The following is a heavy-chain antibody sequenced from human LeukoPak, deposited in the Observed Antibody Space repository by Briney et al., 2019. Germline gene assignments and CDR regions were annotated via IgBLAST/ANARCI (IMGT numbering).Heavy chain of an antibody. V-gene: IGHV4-59*01. D-gene: IGHD3-10*01. J-gene: IGHJ4*02. Sequence: SETLSLTCTVCGGSISSYYWSWIRQPPGKGREWIGYIYYSGSTNYNPSLKSRVTISVDTSKNQFSLKLSSVTAADTAVYYCARVKPSEIWFGELLIDYWGQGTLVTVSS. CDR1: GGSISSYY. CDR2: IYYSGST. CDR3: ARVKPSEIWFGELLIDY.